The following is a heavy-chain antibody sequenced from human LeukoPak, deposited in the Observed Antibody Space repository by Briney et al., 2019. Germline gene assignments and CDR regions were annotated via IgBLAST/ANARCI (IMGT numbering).Heavy chain of an antibody. Sequence: GGSLRLSCAASGFTFSSYSMNWVRQAPGEGLEWVSYISSSSSTIYYADSVKGRFTISRDNAKNSLYLQMNSLRAEDTAVYYCARETSGSYYPVDYWGQGTLVTVSS. V-gene: IGHV3-48*01. CDR3: ARETSGSYYPVDY. J-gene: IGHJ4*02. CDR2: ISSSSSTI. CDR1: GFTFSSYS. D-gene: IGHD1-26*01.